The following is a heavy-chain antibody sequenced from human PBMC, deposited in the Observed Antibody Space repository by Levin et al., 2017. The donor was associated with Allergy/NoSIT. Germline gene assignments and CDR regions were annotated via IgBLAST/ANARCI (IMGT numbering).Heavy chain of an antibody. V-gene: IGHV3-48*03. Sequence: LSLTCAVSGFNISSSEMNWVRQAPGKGLEWVSYISSSGRTIYYADSVKGRFTFSRDNAKNSLYLQMNSLRAVDTAVYYCARGGPLAYCGGDCYSDLDYWGQGTLVTVSS. CDR1: GFNISSSE. D-gene: IGHD2-21*01. J-gene: IGHJ4*02. CDR3: ARGGPLAYCGGDCYSDLDY. CDR2: ISSSGRTI.